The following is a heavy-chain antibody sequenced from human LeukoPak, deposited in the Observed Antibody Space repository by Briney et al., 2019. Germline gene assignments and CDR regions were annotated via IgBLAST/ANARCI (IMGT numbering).Heavy chain of an antibody. CDR3: AKDVDPIVGATTGWYFDL. CDR1: GFTFSSYW. CDR2: INSDGSST. D-gene: IGHD1-26*01. J-gene: IGHJ2*01. V-gene: IGHV3-74*01. Sequence: PGGSLRLSCAASGFTFSSYWMHWVRQAPGKGLVWVSRINSDGSSTSYADSVKGRFTISRDNAKNTLYLQMNSLRAEDTALYYCAKDVDPIVGATTGWYFDLWGRGTLVTVSS.